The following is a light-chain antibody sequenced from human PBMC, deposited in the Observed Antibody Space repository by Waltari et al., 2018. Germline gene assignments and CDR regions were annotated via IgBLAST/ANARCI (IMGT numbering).Light chain of an antibody. CDR1: ETLGWK. V-gene: IGKV3-15*01. Sequence: ETVMTQSPATLSVSPGERVTLSCRASETLGWKLAWYQHKPGQAPRLLIYDASTRASGIPPRFSGGGSGTDFTLTISSLQSEDFAVYYCLQYNYWPPVTFGGGTTVEVK. J-gene: IGKJ4*01. CDR2: DAS. CDR3: LQYNYWPPVT.